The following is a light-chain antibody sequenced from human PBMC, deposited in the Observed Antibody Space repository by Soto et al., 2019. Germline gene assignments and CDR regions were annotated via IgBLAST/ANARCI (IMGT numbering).Light chain of an antibody. CDR3: ISYTSSSTLVV. Sequence: QSALTQPASVSGSPGQSITISCTGTSSDVGGYNYVSCYQQHPGKAPKLMIYDVTNRPSGVSKRFSGSKSGNTASLTISGLQAEDGGDYYCISYTSSSTLVVFGGGTKLTVL. J-gene: IGLJ2*01. CDR2: DVT. CDR1: SSDVGGYNY. V-gene: IGLV2-14*01.